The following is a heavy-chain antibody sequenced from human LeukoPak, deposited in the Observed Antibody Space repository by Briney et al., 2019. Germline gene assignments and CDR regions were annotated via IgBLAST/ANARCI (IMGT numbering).Heavy chain of an antibody. V-gene: IGHV3-21*01. D-gene: IGHD4-23*01. Sequence: PGGSLRLSCAASGFTFSSYSMNWVRQAPGKGLEWVSSISSSSSYIYYADSVKGRFTISRDNSKNTLYLQMNSLRAEDTAVYYCARDRLMDYGGKSSEYFQHWGQGTLVTVSS. J-gene: IGHJ1*01. CDR2: ISSSSSYI. CDR1: GFTFSSYS. CDR3: ARDRLMDYGGKSSEYFQH.